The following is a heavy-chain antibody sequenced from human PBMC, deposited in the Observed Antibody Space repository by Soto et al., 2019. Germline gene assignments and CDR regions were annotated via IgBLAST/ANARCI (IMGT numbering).Heavy chain of an antibody. J-gene: IGHJ4*02. CDR2: ISTDGSST. V-gene: IGHV3-74*01. D-gene: IGHD6-6*01. CDR1: GFTFSSYW. Sequence: EVQLVESGGGLVQPGGSLRLSCAASGFTFSSYWMHWVRQPPGKGLVWVSRISTDGSSTSYADSVKGRFTISRDNAGNTLYLQMNSLTAEDTAVYYCARGETRHSSLSVYWGQGTLVTVAS. CDR3: ARGETRHSSLSVY.